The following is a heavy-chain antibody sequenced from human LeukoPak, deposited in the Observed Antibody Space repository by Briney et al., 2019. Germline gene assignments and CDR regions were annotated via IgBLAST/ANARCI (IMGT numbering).Heavy chain of an antibody. CDR1: GFTFSDYY. CDR2: ISTSGSTI. J-gene: IGHJ4*02. V-gene: IGHV3-11*01. CDR3: ARSGLATCHY. D-gene: IGHD3-10*01. Sequence: GGSLRLSCAASGFTFSDYYMSWIRQAPGKGLEWLSYISTSGSTIHYADSVKGRFTISRDDSRGMVYLQMNSLTAEDTAVYYCARSGLATCHYWGQGTLVTVSS.